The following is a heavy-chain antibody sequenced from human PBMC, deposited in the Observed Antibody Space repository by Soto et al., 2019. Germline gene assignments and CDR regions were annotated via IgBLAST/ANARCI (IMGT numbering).Heavy chain of an antibody. Sequence: GGSLRLSCAASGFTFSTYAMSWVRQSPGKGLEWVSVIYSGGSTYYADSVKGRFTISRDNSKNTLYLQMNSLRAEDTAVYYCARILDFDYWGQGTLVTVSS. CDR2: IYSGGST. V-gene: IGHV3-66*01. D-gene: IGHD3-3*02. J-gene: IGHJ4*02. CDR3: ARILDFDY. CDR1: GFTFSTYA.